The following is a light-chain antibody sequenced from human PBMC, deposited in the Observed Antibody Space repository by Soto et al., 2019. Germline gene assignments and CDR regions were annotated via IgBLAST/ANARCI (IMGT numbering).Light chain of an antibody. CDR3: CAYAGSGTVV. V-gene: IGLV2-14*01. CDR1: SSDVGGYNY. CDR2: GVS. Sequence: QSALTQPASVSGSPGQSITISCTGTSSDVGGYNYVSWFQQHPGQVPKLMIYGVSNRPSGVSNRFSGSRSGNTASLTISGLQAEDEADYYCCAYAGSGTVVFGGGTKLTVL. J-gene: IGLJ3*02.